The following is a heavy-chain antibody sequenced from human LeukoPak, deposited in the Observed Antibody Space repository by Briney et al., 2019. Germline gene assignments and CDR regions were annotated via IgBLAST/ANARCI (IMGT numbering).Heavy chain of an antibody. D-gene: IGHD3-22*01. CDR1: GVSISSGHYF. CDR3: ARGPLDDSSGYYLFDY. J-gene: IGHJ4*02. V-gene: IGHV4-39*07. CDR2: VPLSGST. Sequence: SETLSLTCTVSGVSISSGHYFWAWIRQPPGGRLECIASVPLSGSTYYDPSFTGRVTLSVDTSKNQFSLKLSSVTAADTAVYYCARGPLDDSSGYYLFDYWGQGTLVTVSS.